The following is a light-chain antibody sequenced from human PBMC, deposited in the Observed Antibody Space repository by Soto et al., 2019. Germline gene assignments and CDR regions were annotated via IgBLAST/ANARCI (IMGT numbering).Light chain of an antibody. CDR1: QSVSSNF. CDR2: AAS. J-gene: IGKJ3*01. CDR3: QQYGSSPPT. Sequence: EIVLTQSPGTLSLSPGERATLSCRASQSVSSNFLAWYQQIPGQAPRLLISAASSRATAIPDRFSGSGSGTDFTLTISRLEPEDFAVYYCQQYGSSPPTFGPGPKVDIK. V-gene: IGKV3-20*01.